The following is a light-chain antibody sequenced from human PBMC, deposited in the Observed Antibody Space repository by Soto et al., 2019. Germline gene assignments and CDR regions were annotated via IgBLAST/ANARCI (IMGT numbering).Light chain of an antibody. V-gene: IGKV1-5*01. CDR1: QSIRVW. J-gene: IGKJ1*01. Sequence: DIQMTQSPSTLSASVGDRVTITCRASQSIRVWLAWYQQKPGKAPNLLIYDASRLKSGVPSRFSGRGSGTEFTLTITSLQPDDFATYYCHQYNSFSPWTFGQGTKVEVK. CDR3: HQYNSFSPWT. CDR2: DAS.